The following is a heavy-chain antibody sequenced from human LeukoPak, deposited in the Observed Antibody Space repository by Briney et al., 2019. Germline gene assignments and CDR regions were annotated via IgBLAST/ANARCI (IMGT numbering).Heavy chain of an antibody. J-gene: IGHJ5*02. V-gene: IGHV3-21*01. CDR1: GFTFSSYS. CDR3: ARDLYYDYVWGSYRHENWFDP. Sequence: GGSLRLSCAASGFTFSSYSMTWVRQAPGKGLEWVSSISSSSSYIYYADSVKGRFTISRDNAKNSLYLQMNSLRAEDTAVYYCARDLYYDYVWGSYRHENWFDPWGQGTLVTVPS. D-gene: IGHD3-16*02. CDR2: ISSSSSYI.